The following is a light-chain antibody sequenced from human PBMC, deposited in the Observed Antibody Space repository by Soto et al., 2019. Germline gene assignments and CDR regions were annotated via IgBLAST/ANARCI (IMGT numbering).Light chain of an antibody. V-gene: IGLV2-14*01. CDR3: NTYTSGTAYV. CDR1: SSDVGRYNY. J-gene: IGLJ1*01. CDR2: EVS. Sequence: ALTQPASVSGSPGQSITISCTGASSDVGRYNYVSWYQLHPGKAPKLIIYEVSNRPSGVSNRFSDSKSSNTASLTISGLRAEDEADYYCNTYTSGTAYVFGAGTKVTAL.